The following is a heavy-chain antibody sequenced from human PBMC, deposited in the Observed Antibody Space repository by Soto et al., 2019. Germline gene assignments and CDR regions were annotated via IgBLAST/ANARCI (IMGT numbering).Heavy chain of an antibody. J-gene: IGHJ6*02. CDR1: GFTFSSYD. CDR2: IGTAGDT. CDR3: AREGVILAAAVHYGMDV. V-gene: IGHV3-13*01. D-gene: IGHD6-13*01. Sequence: GGSLRLSCAASGFTFSSYDMHWVRQATGKGLEWVSAIGTAGDTYYPGSVKGRFTISRENAKKSLYLQMNSLRAEDTAVYYCAREGVILAAAVHYGMDVWGQGTTVTVSS.